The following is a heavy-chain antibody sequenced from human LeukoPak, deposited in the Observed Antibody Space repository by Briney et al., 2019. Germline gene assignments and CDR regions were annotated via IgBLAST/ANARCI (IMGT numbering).Heavy chain of an antibody. CDR2: INSDGSST. CDR3: ARGGFGIVVVSAIDY. D-gene: IGHD2-21*01. J-gene: IGHJ4*02. Sequence: GGSLRLSCAASGFTFRNYWMHWVRQAPGKGLVWVSRINSDGSSTAYADSVKGRFTMSRDNAKNTLYLQMNSLRAEDTAVYYCARGGFGIVVVSAIDYWGQGTLVTVSS. CDR1: GFTFRNYW. V-gene: IGHV3-74*01.